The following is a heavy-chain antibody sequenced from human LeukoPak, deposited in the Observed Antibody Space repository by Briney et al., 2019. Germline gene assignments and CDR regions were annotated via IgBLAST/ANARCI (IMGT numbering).Heavy chain of an antibody. CDR2: ISAYNGNT. V-gene: IGHV1-18*01. D-gene: IGHD4-17*01. J-gene: IGHJ4*02. CDR3: ARDGSGLYGDRAGYFDY. Sequence: ASVKVSCKASGYTFTSYAMHWVRQAPGQGLEWMGWISAYNGNTNYAQKLQGRVTMTTDTSTSTAYMELRSLRSDDTAVYYCARDGSGLYGDRAGYFDYWGQGTLVTVSS. CDR1: GYTFTSYA.